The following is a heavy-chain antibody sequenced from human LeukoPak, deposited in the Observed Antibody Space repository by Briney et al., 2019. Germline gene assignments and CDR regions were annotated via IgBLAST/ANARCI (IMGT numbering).Heavy chain of an antibody. CDR1: GGSFSGYY. J-gene: IGHJ6*03. V-gene: IGHV4-34*01. CDR2: INHSGST. Sequence: SETLSLTCAVYGGSFSGYYWSWIRQPPGKGLEWIGEINHSGSTNHNPSLKSRVTISVDTSKNQFSLKLSSVTAADTAVYYCARGLWFGEGYYYYMDVWGKGTTVTVSS. D-gene: IGHD3-10*01. CDR3: ARGLWFGEGYYYYMDV.